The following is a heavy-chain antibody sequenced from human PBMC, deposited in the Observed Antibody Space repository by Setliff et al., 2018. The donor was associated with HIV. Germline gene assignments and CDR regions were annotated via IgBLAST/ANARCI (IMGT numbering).Heavy chain of an antibody. J-gene: IGHJ6*03. CDR2: VYYTGST. V-gene: IGHV4-59*13. Sequence: SSETLSLTYTVSGGFIGTYYWSWIRQSPGKGLEWIGSVYYTGSTNYNPSLESRVTMSVDTSKNQFSLRLMSLTAADTAIYYCARGRVTLNGVAAGHHYMDVWGKGNTVTVSS. CDR3: ARGRVTLNGVAAGHHYMDV. CDR1: GGFIGTYY. D-gene: IGHD3-3*01.